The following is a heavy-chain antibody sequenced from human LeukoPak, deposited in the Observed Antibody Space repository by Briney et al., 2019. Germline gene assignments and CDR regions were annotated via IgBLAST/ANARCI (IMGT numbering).Heavy chain of an antibody. D-gene: IGHD3-22*01. Sequence: GGSLRLSCAASGFTFSSYWMSWVRQAPGKGLEWVANIKQDGSEKYYVDSVKGRFTISRDNAKNSLYLQMNSLRAEDTAVYYCASWAYYYDSSGYRYFDYWGQGTLVTVSS. J-gene: IGHJ4*02. CDR1: GFTFSSYW. CDR2: IKQDGSEK. V-gene: IGHV3-7*01. CDR3: ASWAYYYDSSGYRYFDY.